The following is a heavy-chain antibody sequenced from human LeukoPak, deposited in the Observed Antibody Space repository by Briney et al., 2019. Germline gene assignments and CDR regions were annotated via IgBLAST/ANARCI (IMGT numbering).Heavy chain of an antibody. CDR1: GFTFSSYA. CDR3: ARAASGSYSI. V-gene: IGHV3-30*02. J-gene: IGHJ4*02. D-gene: IGHD1-26*01. CDR2: IRYDGSNK. Sequence: GGSLRLSCAASGFTFSSYAMHWVRQAPGKGLEWVAFIRYDGSNKYYADSVKGRFTISRDNSKNTLYLQMNSLRAEDTAVYYCARAASGSYSIWGQGTLVTVSS.